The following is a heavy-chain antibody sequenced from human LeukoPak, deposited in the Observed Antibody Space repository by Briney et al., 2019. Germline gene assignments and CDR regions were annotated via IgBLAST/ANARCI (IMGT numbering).Heavy chain of an antibody. Sequence: PGGSLRLSCAASGFTFSSYAMSWVRQAPGKGLEWVSIISGSGGSTNYAGSVKGRFTISRDNTKNTLYLQMNSLRAEDTAIYYCGKHVGLNAYYFDYWGQGTLVTVSS. D-gene: IGHD3-16*01. V-gene: IGHV3-23*01. CDR3: GKHVGLNAYYFDY. CDR2: ISGSGGST. J-gene: IGHJ4*02. CDR1: GFTFSSYA.